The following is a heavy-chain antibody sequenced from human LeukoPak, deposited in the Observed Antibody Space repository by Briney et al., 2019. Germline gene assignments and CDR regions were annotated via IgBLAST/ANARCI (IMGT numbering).Heavy chain of an antibody. CDR2: IFHSGST. CDR1: GGSIRSYY. D-gene: IGHD1-26*01. Sequence: SETLSLTCTVSGGSIRSYYWTWIRQPPGKGLEWIGYIFHSGSTNYNPSLKSRVTISIDTSKNQFSLRLSSVTAADTAVYYCASDWDDVFDIWGQGTLVTVSS. V-gene: IGHV4-59*01. CDR3: ASDWDDVFDI. J-gene: IGHJ3*02.